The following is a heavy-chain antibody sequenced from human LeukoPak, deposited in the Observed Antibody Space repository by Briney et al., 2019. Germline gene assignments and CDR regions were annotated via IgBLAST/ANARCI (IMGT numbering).Heavy chain of an antibody. CDR2: ISSSSTSI. CDR1: GFTFSSYS. CDR3: AREPRGTPGAFDI. Sequence: PGGSLRLSCAASGFTFSSYSMNWVRQAPGKGLEWVSYISSSSTSIYYADSVKGRFTISRDNAKNSPYLQMNSLRAEDTAVYYCAREPRGTPGAFDIWGQGTMVTVSS. V-gene: IGHV3-48*01. J-gene: IGHJ3*02. D-gene: IGHD1-1*01.